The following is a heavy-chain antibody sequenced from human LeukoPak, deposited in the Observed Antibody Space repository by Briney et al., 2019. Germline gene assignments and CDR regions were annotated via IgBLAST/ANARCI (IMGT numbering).Heavy chain of an antibody. D-gene: IGHD6-13*01. V-gene: IGHV3-53*04. CDR2: IYSCGST. CDR3: AGPSSSWYVY. CDR1: GFTVSSNY. Sequence: GGSLRLSCAASGFTVSSNYMSWVRQAPGKGLEWVSVIYSCGSTYYADSVKGRFTISRHNSKNTLYLQMNSLRAEDTAVYYCAGPSSSWYVYWGQGTLVTVSS. J-gene: IGHJ4*02.